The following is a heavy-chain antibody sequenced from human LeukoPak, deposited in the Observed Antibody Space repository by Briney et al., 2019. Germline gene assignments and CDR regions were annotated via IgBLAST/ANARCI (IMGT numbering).Heavy chain of an antibody. Sequence: ASVKVSCKASGYTFTSYGISWVRQAPGQGLEWMGWISAYNGNTNYAQKLQGRVTMTTDTSTSTAYMELTSLRSDDTAVYYGARDVYSGSLDAFDIWGQETMVTVPS. CDR1: GYTFTSYG. CDR3: ARDVYSGSLDAFDI. D-gene: IGHD1-26*01. CDR2: ISAYNGNT. V-gene: IGHV1-18*01. J-gene: IGHJ3*02.